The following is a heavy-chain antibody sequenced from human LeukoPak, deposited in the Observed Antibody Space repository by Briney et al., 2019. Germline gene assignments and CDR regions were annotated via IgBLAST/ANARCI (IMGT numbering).Heavy chain of an antibody. V-gene: IGHV1-46*01. CDR2: INPSGGST. J-gene: IGHJ4*02. CDR3: AVASYGYFQVFDY. D-gene: IGHD5-18*01. Sequence: ASVKVSCKASGYTFTSYYMHWVRQAPGQGLEWMGIINPSGGSTSYAQKFQGRVTMTTDTSTSTAYMELSSLRSEDTAVYYCAVASYGYFQVFDYWGQGTLVTVSS. CDR1: GYTFTSYY.